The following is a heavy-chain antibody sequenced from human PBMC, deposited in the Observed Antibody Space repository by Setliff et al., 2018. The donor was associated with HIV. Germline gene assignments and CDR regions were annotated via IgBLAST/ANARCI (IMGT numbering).Heavy chain of an antibody. D-gene: IGHD4-17*01. J-gene: IGHJ6*03. CDR1: GGTFSTYA. V-gene: IGHV1-69*10. Sequence: ASVKVSCKASGGTFSTYAITWVRQAPGQGLQWVGGIIPFLNLTHYAQQLQGTVTITADKSTSTAYMEMTSLRFEDTAVYYCAACGASAYYYYYMDVWGAGTTVTVSS. CDR2: IIPFLNLT. CDR3: AACGASAYYYYYMDV.